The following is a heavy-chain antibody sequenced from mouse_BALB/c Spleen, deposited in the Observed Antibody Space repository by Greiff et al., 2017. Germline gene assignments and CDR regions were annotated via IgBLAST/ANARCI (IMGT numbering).Heavy chain of an antibody. J-gene: IGHJ4*01. CDR2: IYPGSGNT. V-gene: IGHV1-84*02. Sequence: QVQLKESGPELVKPGASVKISCKASGYTFTDYYINWVKQKPGQGLEWIGWIYPGSGNTKYNEKFKGKATLTVDTSSSTAYMQLSSLTSEDTAVYFCARRGRDYAMDYWGQGTSVTVSS. D-gene: IGHD3-3*01. CDR1: GYTFTDYY. CDR3: ARRGRDYAMDY.